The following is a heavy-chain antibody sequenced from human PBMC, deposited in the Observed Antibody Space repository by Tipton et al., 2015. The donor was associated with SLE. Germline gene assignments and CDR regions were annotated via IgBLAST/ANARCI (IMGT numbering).Heavy chain of an antibody. D-gene: IGHD6-13*01. Sequence: SLRLSCIASGFTFGDHAMSWVRQAPGKGLEWIGLIRTKAYGGTTEYAAPVRVRFTISRDDSKSFAYLQMNSLKTEDTAVYYCIRGQQELIGGILSWYYMDVWGKGTAVTVSS. CDR2: IRTKAYGGTT. J-gene: IGHJ6*03. CDR3: IRGQQELIGGILSWYYMDV. CDR1: GFTFGDHA. V-gene: IGHV3-49*04.